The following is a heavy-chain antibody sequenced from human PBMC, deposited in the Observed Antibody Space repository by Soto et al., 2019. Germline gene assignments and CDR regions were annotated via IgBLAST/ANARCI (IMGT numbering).Heavy chain of an antibody. J-gene: IGHJ4*02. CDR3: AKAASWTDGQFDY. CDR2: IYSGGST. D-gene: IGHD2-15*01. V-gene: IGHV3-66*01. Sequence: GGSLRLSCAASGFTVSSNYMSWVRQAPGKGLEWVSVIYSGGSTYYADSVKGRFTISRDNSKNTLYLQMNSLRAEDTAVYYCAKAASWTDGQFDYWGQGTLVTVSS. CDR1: GFTVSSNY.